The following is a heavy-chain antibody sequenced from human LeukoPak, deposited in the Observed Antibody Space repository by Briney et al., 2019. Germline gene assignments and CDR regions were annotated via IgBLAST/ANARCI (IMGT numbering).Heavy chain of an antibody. D-gene: IGHD4-23*01. Sequence: ASVKVSCKSSGYTFTGYYIHWVRQAPGQGLEWMGWINPNSGDTNYAQKFQGRVTMTRDTSISTAYMQLSRLRSDDTAVYYCATLLLDGGSDAFDIWGQGTMVTVSS. J-gene: IGHJ3*02. CDR3: ATLLLDGGSDAFDI. CDR1: GYTFTGYY. V-gene: IGHV1-2*02. CDR2: INPNSGDT.